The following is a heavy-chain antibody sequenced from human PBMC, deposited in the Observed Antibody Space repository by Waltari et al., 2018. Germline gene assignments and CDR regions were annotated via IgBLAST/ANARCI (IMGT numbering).Heavy chain of an antibody. Sequence: QVQLQQWGAGLLKPSETLSLTCAVYGGSFSGYYWSWIRQPPGKGLEWIGEINHSGSTNYNPSLKSRVTISVDTSKNQFSLKLSSVTAADTAVYYCARVQGYYDFWSGPYYMDVWGKGTTVTVSS. J-gene: IGHJ6*03. CDR3: ARVQGYYDFWSGPYYMDV. CDR1: GGSFSGYY. V-gene: IGHV4-34*01. D-gene: IGHD3-3*01. CDR2: INHSGST.